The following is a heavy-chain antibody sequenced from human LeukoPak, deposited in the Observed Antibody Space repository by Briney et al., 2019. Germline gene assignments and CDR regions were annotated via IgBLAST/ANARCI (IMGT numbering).Heavy chain of an antibody. CDR3: TTDPDYDSSGYKNDY. J-gene: IGHJ4*02. CDR2: IKSKTDGGTT. Sequence: MSGGSLRLSCAASGFTFSSYWMSWVRQAPGKGLEWVGRIKSKTDGGTTDYAAPVKGRFTISRDDSKNTLYLQMNSLKTEDTAVYYCTTDPDYDSSGYKNDYWGQGTLVTVSS. CDR1: GFTFSSYW. D-gene: IGHD3-22*01. V-gene: IGHV3-15*01.